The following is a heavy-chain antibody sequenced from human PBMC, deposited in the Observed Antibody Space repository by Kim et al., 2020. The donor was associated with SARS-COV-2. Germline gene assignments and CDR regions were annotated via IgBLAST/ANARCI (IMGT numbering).Heavy chain of an antibody. CDR2: LHSNGSA. J-gene: IGHJ4*02. Sequence: GGSLRLSCAASGFIASNKYMSWVRQPPGRGLEWVSTLHSNGSAYYGDSVKGGCSISRDNYKNNTYLQLNTRRVEDTTVYYCARINFGGDYLGRGALVTV. V-gene: IGHV3-53*03. CDR1: GFIASNKY. CDR3: ARINFGGDY. D-gene: IGHD2-21*01.